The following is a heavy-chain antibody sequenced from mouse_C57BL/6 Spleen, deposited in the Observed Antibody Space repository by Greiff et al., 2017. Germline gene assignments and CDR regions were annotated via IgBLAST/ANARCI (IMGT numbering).Heavy chain of an antibody. Sequence: VQLQQSGAELVKPGASVKMSCKASGYTFTSYWITWVKQRPGQGLEWIGDIYPGSGSTNYNEKFKSKATLTVDTSSSTAYMQLSSLTSEDSAVYYCARSQLGRYAMDYWGQGTSVTVSS. V-gene: IGHV1-55*01. D-gene: IGHD4-1*02. CDR1: GYTFTSYW. J-gene: IGHJ4*01. CDR2: IYPGSGST. CDR3: ARSQLGRYAMDY.